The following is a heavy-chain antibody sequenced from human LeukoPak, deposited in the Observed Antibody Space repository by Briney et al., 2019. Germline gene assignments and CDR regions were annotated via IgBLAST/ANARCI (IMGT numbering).Heavy chain of an antibody. Sequence: PSETLSLTCAVSNYSITSGYFWGWIRQPPGKGLEWIASIYHSGTTYYNPSLRNRVTLFVDTSKNQFSLKLTSLTASDTAVYYCARDGVFHDSDGYSFDYWGQGTLVTVSS. V-gene: IGHV4-38-2*02. CDR3: ARDGVFHDSDGYSFDY. CDR1: NYSITSGYF. J-gene: IGHJ4*02. D-gene: IGHD3-22*01. CDR2: IYHSGTT.